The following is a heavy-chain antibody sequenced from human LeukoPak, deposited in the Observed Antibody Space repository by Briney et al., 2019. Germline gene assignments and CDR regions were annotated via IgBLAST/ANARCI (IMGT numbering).Heavy chain of an antibody. CDR2: IVGSGGST. D-gene: IGHD3-9*01. CDR1: GFTFSNYA. Sequence: GASLRLSCAASGFTFSNYAMSWVRQAPGKGLEWVSAIVGSGGSTYYADSVKGRFTISRDNPKNTLYLQMNSLRAEDTAVYYCAKWGDYDLLTGYYDSDYWGQGTLVTVSS. V-gene: IGHV3-23*01. CDR3: AKWGDYDLLTGYYDSDY. J-gene: IGHJ4*02.